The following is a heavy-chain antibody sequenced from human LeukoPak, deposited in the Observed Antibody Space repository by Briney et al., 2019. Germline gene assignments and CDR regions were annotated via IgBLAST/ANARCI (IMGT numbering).Heavy chain of an antibody. V-gene: IGHV4-4*07. Sequence: SETLSLTCTVSGGSISSYYWSWIRQPAGKGLEWIGRIYTSGSTNYNPSLKSRVTMSVDTSKNQFSLKLSSVTAADTAVYYCARGAVVREPTYYYYCGMDVWGQGTTVTVSS. CDR1: GGSISSYY. J-gene: IGHJ6*02. CDR2: IYTSGST. D-gene: IGHD1-14*01. CDR3: ARGAVVREPTYYYYCGMDV.